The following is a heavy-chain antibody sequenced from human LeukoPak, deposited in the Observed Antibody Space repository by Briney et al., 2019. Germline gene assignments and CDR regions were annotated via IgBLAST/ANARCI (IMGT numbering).Heavy chain of an antibody. D-gene: IGHD6-19*01. J-gene: IGHJ2*01. V-gene: IGHV4-39*01. Sequence: PSETLSLTCTVSGGSISSTRYYWGWIRQPPGKGLEWIGSIYYRGSTYYNPSLKSRLTISVDTSKNQFSLSLSSVTAADTAVYYCARGSSGWPWYFDLWGRGTLVTVSS. CDR3: ARGSSGWPWYFDL. CDR1: GGSISSTRYY. CDR2: IYYRGST.